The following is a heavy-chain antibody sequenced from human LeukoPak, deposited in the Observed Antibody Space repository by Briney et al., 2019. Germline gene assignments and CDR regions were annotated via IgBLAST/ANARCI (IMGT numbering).Heavy chain of an antibody. CDR2: IYTSGST. CDR1: GGSISSYY. CDR3: ASRIAARTDNWFDP. D-gene: IGHD6-6*01. V-gene: IGHV4-4*07. Sequence: SETLSLTCTVSGGSISSYYWSWIRQPAGKGLEWIGRIYTSGSTYYNPSLKSRVTISVDTSKNQFSLKLSSVTAADTAVYYCASRIAARTDNWFDPWGQGTLVTVSS. J-gene: IGHJ5*02.